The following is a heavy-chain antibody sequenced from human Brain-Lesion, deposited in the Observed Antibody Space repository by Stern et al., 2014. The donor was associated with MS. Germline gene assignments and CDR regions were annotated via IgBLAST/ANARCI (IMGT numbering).Heavy chain of an antibody. CDR1: GFSFSIYA. J-gene: IGHJ4*02. Sequence: VQLVESGGGLVQPGGSLRLSCAASGFSFSIYAMNRVRQAPGKGPGGGAAIRGRGDSAYYADSVNGRFTISRDNSKNTVYLQMNSLRADDTAVYYCAKGLRQQLVPFDYWGQGTLVSVSS. CDR3: AKGLRQQLVPFDY. CDR2: IRGRGDSA. V-gene: IGHV3-23*04. D-gene: IGHD6-13*01.